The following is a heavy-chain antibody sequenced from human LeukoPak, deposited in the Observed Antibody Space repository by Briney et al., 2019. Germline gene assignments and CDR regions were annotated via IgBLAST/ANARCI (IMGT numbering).Heavy chain of an antibody. CDR2: IKQDGSEK. D-gene: IGHD3-10*01. Sequence: PGGSLRLSCAASGFTFSSYWMSWVRQAPGKGLEWVANIKQDGSEKYYVDSVKGRFTISRDNAKNSLYLQMNSLRAEDTAVYYCAKDVVWFGELLAFLDYWGQGTLVTVSS. CDR1: GFTFSSYW. J-gene: IGHJ4*02. V-gene: IGHV3-7*01. CDR3: AKDVVWFGELLAFLDY.